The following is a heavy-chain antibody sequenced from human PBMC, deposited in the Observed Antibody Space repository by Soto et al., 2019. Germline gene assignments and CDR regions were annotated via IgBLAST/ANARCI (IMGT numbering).Heavy chain of an antibody. J-gene: IGHJ4*02. D-gene: IGHD2-2*01. CDR3: ARPVIVVVPAAGSDY. CDR2: ISSSSSYT. V-gene: IGHV3-11*06. Sequence: GGSLRLSCAASGFTFSDYYMSWIRQAPGKGLEWVSYISSSSSYTNYADSVKGRFTISRDNAKNSLYLQMNSLRAEDTAVYYCARPVIVVVPAAGSDYWGQGTLVTVSS. CDR1: GFTFSDYY.